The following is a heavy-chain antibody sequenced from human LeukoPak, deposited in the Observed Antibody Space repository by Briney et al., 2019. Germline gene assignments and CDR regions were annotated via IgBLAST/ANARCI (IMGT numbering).Heavy chain of an antibody. D-gene: IGHD1-26*01. V-gene: IGHV3-23*01. CDR3: ARTSKSGDPNVGFDY. J-gene: IGHJ4*02. Sequence: PGGSLRLSCAASGFTFRNYVMNWVRQAPGRGLEWVSAIGGTDGTTFYAAFVKGRFTISRDNPTNTLYLQLNSLRAEDTAVYYCARTSKSGDPNVGFDYWGQGTLVTVSS. CDR2: IGGTDGTT. CDR1: GFTFRNYV.